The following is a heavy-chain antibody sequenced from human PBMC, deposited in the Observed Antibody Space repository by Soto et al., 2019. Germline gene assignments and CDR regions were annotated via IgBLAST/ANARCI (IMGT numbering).Heavy chain of an antibody. Sequence: QVQLVESGGGVVQPGRSLRLSCAASEFTFSNYAIHWVRQAPGKGLEWLALISSAGSNRYYADSVMGRFAISRDNSKSTSYLQMNSLRTEDTAVYFCAREAESVVGASYYYFYGLDVWGQGTTVTVSS. CDR3: AREAESVVGASYYYFYGLDV. J-gene: IGHJ6*02. CDR1: EFTFSNYA. D-gene: IGHD1-26*01. V-gene: IGHV3-30*09. CDR2: ISSAGSNR.